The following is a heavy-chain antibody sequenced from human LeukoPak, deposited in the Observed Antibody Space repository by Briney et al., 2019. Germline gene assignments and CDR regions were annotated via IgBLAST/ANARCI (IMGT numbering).Heavy chain of an antibody. CDR1: GGSISSGSYY. D-gene: IGHD3-10*01. V-gene: IGHV4-61*02. J-gene: IGHJ4*02. CDR3: ARSTYYYGSGSYYPFDC. CDR2: IYSSGST. Sequence: SETLSLTCTVSGGSISSGSYYWSWIRQPAGKGLEWIGRIYSSGSTNYNSSLKSRVTISVDTSKNQFSLKLSSVTAADTAGYYGARSTYYYGSGSYYPFDCWGQGTLVTVSS.